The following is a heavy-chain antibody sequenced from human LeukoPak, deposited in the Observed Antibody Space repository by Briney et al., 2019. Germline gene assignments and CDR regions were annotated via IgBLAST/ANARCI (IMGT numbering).Heavy chain of an antibody. D-gene: IGHD4-17*01. CDR1: GGSISSSSYY. J-gene: IGHJ4*02. CDR2: IYYSGST. V-gene: IGHV4-39*07. Sequence: PSETLSLTCTVSGGSISSSSYYWGWIRQPPGKGLEWIGSIYYSGSTYYNPSLKSRVTISVDTSKNQFSLKLSSVTAADTAVYYCGRVPPESQYGDVVFDYWGQGTLVTVSS. CDR3: GRVPPESQYGDVVFDY.